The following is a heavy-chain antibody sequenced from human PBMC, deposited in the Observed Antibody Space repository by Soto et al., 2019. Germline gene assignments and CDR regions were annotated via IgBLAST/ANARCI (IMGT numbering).Heavy chain of an antibody. D-gene: IGHD6-13*01. CDR2: IIPIFGTA. J-gene: IGHJ4*02. CDR3: ARETQQLVRDY. CDR1: GGTFSSYA. V-gene: IGHV1-69*13. Sequence: GASVNVSCKASGGTFSSYAISWVRQAPGQGLEWMGGIIPIFGTANYAQKFQGRVTITADESTSTAYMELSSLRSEDTAVYYCARETQQLVRDYWGQGTMCTVSA.